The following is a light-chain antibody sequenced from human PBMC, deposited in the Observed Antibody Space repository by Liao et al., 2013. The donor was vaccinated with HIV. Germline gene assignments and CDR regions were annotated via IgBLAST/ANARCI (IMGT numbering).Light chain of an antibody. CDR2: YDH. V-gene: IGLV3-21*04. J-gene: IGLJ1*01. Sequence: SYVLTQPPSVSVAPGKTARITCGGNNIGSKSVHWYQQKSGQAPVLVIYYDHDRPSGIPERFSGSNSGNTATLIISRVEAGDEADYYCQVWDSSSDHRIFGTGTKVTVL. CDR1: NIGSKS. CDR3: QVWDSSSDHRI.